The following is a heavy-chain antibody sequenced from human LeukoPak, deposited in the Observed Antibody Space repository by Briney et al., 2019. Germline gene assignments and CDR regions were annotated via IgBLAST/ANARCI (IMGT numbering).Heavy chain of an antibody. CDR3: ARHRSPSSLSYFDI. D-gene: IGHD6-19*01. J-gene: IGHJ4*02. Sequence: SETLSLTCTVSGGSISSSSYYWGWIRQPPGKGLEWIGSIYYSGSTYYNPSLKSRVTISVDTSKNQFSLRLSSVTAADTAVYYCARHRSPSSLSYFDIWGQGTLVIVSS. CDR2: IYYSGST. V-gene: IGHV4-39*01. CDR1: GGSISSSSYY.